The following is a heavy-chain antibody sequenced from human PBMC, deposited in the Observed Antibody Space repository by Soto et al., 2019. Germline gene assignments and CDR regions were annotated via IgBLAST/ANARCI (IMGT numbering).Heavy chain of an antibody. Sequence: VASVKVSCKTSGGTFSTYTIYWVRQAPGQGLEWMAIIDPNDGSTNYAQGFQGRLTVTRDTSTSTVYMELSSLTSEDTAVYYCVRGRGGNSHFYFDHWGQGTPVTVSS. J-gene: IGHJ4*02. D-gene: IGHD1-26*01. V-gene: IGHV1-46*03. CDR2: IDPNDGST. CDR3: VRGRGGNSHFYFDH. CDR1: GGTFSTYT.